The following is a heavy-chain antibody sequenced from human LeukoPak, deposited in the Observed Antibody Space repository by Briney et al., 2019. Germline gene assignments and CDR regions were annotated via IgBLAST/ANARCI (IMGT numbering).Heavy chain of an antibody. CDR1: GGSISSYY. Sequence: SETLSLTCTVSGGSISSYYWSWIRQPPGKGLEWIGYIYYSGSTNYNPSLKSRVTISVDTSKNQFSLKLSSVSAADTAVYYCARVEYSSSSGAFDIWGQGTMVTVSS. J-gene: IGHJ3*02. CDR3: ARVEYSSSSGAFDI. D-gene: IGHD6-6*01. V-gene: IGHV4-59*01. CDR2: IYYSGST.